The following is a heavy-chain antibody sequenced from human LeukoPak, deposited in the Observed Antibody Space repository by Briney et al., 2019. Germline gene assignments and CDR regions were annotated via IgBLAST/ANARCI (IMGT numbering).Heavy chain of an antibody. J-gene: IGHJ4*02. CDR2: ISSSSSYI. V-gene: IGHV3-21*01. CDR3: ARAVVRGVADY. CDR1: GFTFSSYS. Sequence: GGSLRLSCAASGFTFSSYSMNWVRQAPGKGLEWVSSISSSSSYIYYADSVKGRFTISRDNAKNSLYLQMSSLRAEDTAVYYCARAVVRGVADYWGQGTLVTVSS. D-gene: IGHD3-10*01.